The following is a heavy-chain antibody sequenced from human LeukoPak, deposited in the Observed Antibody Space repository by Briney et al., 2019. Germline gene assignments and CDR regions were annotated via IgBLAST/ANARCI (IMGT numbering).Heavy chain of an antibody. J-gene: IGHJ4*02. CDR1: GYTFTSYG. CDR2: ISAYDGNS. CDR3: ARVNYGNPDY. V-gene: IGHV1-18*01. D-gene: IGHD3-10*01. Sequence: ASVKVSCKASGYTFTSYGFTWVRQAPGQGLEWMGWISAYDGNSNYEQKLHGRVTMTTDTSTSTAYMELRSLRSDDTAVYYCARVNYGNPDYWGQGTLVTVSS.